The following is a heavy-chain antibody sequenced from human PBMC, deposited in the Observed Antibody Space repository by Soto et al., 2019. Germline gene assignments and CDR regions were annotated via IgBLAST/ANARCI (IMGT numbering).Heavy chain of an antibody. V-gene: IGHV5-10-1*01. CDR3: ASYRWLQPRFDY. CDR1: GYSFTSYW. CDR2: IDPSDSYT. D-gene: IGHD5-12*01. Sequence: PGESLKISCKGSGYSFTSYWISWVRQMPGKGLEWMGRIDPSDSYTNYSPSFQGHVTISADKSISTAYLQWSSLKASDTAMYYCASYRWLQPRFDYWGQGTLVTVSS. J-gene: IGHJ4*02.